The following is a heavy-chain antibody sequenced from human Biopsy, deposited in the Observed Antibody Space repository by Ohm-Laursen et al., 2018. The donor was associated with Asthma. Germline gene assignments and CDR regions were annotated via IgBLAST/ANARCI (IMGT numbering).Heavy chain of an antibody. CDR3: AKAFLGGVSVANYFDS. J-gene: IGHJ4*02. V-gene: IGHV3-9*01. Sequence: SLRLSCTASGFTFDNYVMTWVRQAPGKGLEWVSGISWNSATVAYADSVKGRSTISRDNAKNSLYLQMNSLRPDDTALYYCAKAFLGGVSVANYFDSWGQGTLVTVSS. CDR2: ISWNSATV. D-gene: IGHD6-19*01. CDR1: GFTFDNYV.